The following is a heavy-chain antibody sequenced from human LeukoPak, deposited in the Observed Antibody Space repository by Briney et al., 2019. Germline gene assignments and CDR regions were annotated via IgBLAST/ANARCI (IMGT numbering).Heavy chain of an antibody. V-gene: IGHV1-69-2*01. D-gene: IGHD3-10*01. CDR1: GYTFTDYY. J-gene: IGHJ5*02. CDR3: ATDRKVLLWFGESGSYGNWFDP. Sequence: ATVKISCKVSGYTFTDYYMHWVQQAPGKGLEWMGLVDPEDGETVYAEKFQGRVTITADTSTDTAYMELSSLRSEDTAVCYCATDRKVLLWFGESGSYGNWFDPWGQGTLVTVSS. CDR2: VDPEDGET.